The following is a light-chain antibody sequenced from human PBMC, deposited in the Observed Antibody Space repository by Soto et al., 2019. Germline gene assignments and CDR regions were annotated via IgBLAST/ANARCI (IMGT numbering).Light chain of an antibody. V-gene: IGKV1-9*01. CDR1: QGISSY. J-gene: IGKJ5*01. CDR3: QQINSYPH. Sequence: DIQLTQSPSFLSASVGDRVTITFRASQGISSYLAWYQQKPGKAPKLLIYAASTLQSGVPSRFSGSGSGTEFTLTISSLQPEDFATYYCQQINSYPHFGQGTRLEIK. CDR2: AAS.